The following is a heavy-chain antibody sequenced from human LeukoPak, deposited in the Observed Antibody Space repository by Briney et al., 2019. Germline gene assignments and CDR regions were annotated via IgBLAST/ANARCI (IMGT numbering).Heavy chain of an antibody. CDR1: GFTFSSYG. CDR2: ISYDGSNK. V-gene: IGHV3-30*03. Sequence: GGSLRLSCAASGFTFSSYGMHWVRQAPGKGLEWVAVISYDGSNKYYADSVKGRFTISRDNAKNSLYLQMNSLRAEDTAVYYCARLDIYYYYMDVWGKGTTVTISS. J-gene: IGHJ6*03. CDR3: ARLDIYYYYMDV.